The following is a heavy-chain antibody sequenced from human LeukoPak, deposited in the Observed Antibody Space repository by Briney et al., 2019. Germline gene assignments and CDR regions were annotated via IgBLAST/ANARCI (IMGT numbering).Heavy chain of an antibody. Sequence: PGGSLRLSCAASGFTLSNYGMNWVRQAPGKGLEWVSAISSDATTYYADSVKGRFTVSRDNSKNTLYLQMNSLRAEDTAIYYCAKILYGSGYFLLDSWGQGTLVTVSS. CDR1: GFTLSNYG. V-gene: IGHV3-23*01. CDR2: ISSDATT. D-gene: IGHD3-3*01. J-gene: IGHJ4*02. CDR3: AKILYGSGYFLLDS.